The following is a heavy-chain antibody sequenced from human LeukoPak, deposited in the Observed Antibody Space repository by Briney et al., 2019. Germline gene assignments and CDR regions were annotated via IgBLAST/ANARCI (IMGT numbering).Heavy chain of an antibody. D-gene: IGHD3-3*01. V-gene: IGHV3-23*01. CDR2: ISGSGGST. CDR3: AKDFIVVGIWSGYYQTLTNWFDP. J-gene: IGHJ5*02. CDR1: GFTFSSYA. Sequence: PGGSLRLSCAASGFTFSSYAMSWVRQAPGKGLEWVSAISGSGGSTYYADSVKGRFTISRDNSKNTLYLQMNSLRAEDTAVYYCAKDFIVVGIWSGYYQTLTNWFDPWGQGTLVTVSS.